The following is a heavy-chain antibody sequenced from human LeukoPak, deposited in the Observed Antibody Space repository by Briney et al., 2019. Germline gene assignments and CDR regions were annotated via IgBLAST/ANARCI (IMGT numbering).Heavy chain of an antibody. Sequence: GGSLRLSCAASGFTFSSYGMSWVRQAPGKGLEWVSFISSGSSYIYYADSVKGRFTISRDNAKNSLSLQMNSLRAEDTAVYYCARDPYNGSYGDDYYYYMDVWGKGTTVTISS. V-gene: IGHV3-21*01. CDR1: GFTFSSYG. J-gene: IGHJ6*03. CDR3: ARDPYNGSYGDDYYYYMDV. CDR2: ISSGSSYI. D-gene: IGHD1-26*01.